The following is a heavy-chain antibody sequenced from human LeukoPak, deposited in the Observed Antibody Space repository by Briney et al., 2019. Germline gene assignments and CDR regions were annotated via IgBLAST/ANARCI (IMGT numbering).Heavy chain of an antibody. CDR3: AREVDASIAALGVGDDAFDI. V-gene: IGHV1-69*04. CDR1: GGTFSSYA. CDR2: IIPILGIA. D-gene: IGHD6-6*01. Sequence: ASVKVSCKASGGTFSSYAISWVRQAPGQGLEWMGRIIPILGIANYAQKFQGRVTITADKSTSTAYMELSRLRSDDTAVYYCAREVDASIAALGVGDDAFDIWGQGTMVTVSS. J-gene: IGHJ3*02.